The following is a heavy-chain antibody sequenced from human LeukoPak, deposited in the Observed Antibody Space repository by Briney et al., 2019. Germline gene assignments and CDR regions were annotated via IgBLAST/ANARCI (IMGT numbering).Heavy chain of an antibody. CDR3: ARADYSSTWSHDYYYMDV. J-gene: IGHJ6*03. CDR1: GYSISSGYY. D-gene: IGHD6-13*01. V-gene: IGHV4-38-2*02. Sequence: SETLSLTCTVSGYSISSGYYWGWIRQPPGKGLEWIGSIYHSGSIYYNPSLKSRVTIPVDTSKNQFSLKLSSVTAADTAVYYCARADYSSTWSHDYYYMDVWGKGTTVTVSS. CDR2: IYHSGSI.